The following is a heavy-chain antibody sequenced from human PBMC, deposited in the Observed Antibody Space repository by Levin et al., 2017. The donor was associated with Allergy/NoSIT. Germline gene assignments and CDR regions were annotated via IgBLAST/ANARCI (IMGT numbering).Heavy chain of an antibody. D-gene: IGHD6-19*01. V-gene: IGHV4-4*07. CDR2: IYTSGSEF. CDR3: ARGFSSSFKWFDP. J-gene: IGHJ5*02. Sequence: PSETLSLTCTVSGDFIGGYFWSWIRQSAGKGLEWIGRIYTSGSEFNYNPSLKSRVTMSVDRSKNQIYLRLNSVTAADTAVYYCARGFSSSFKWFDPWGQGTLVTVSS. CDR1: GDFIGGYF.